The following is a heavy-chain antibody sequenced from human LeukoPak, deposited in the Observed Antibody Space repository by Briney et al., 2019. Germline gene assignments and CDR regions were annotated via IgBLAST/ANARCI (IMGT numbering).Heavy chain of an antibody. CDR1: GGSFSGYY. D-gene: IGHD2-2*02. Sequence: SETLSPTCAVYGGSFSGYYWSWIRQPPGKGLEWIGEINHSGSTNYNPSLKSRVTISVDTSKNQFSLKLSSVTAADTAVYYCARRGDFIVVVPAAISWFDPWGQGTLVTVSS. J-gene: IGHJ5*02. V-gene: IGHV4-34*01. CDR2: INHSGST. CDR3: ARRGDFIVVVPAAISWFDP.